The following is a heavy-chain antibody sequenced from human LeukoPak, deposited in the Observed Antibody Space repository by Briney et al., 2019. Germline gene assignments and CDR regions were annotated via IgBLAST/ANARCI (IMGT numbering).Heavy chain of an antibody. CDR3: ARHPSHYDFWSGYVYYMDV. J-gene: IGHJ6*03. V-gene: IGHV5-51*01. Sequence: GESLKISCKGSGYIFTSYWIGWVRQMPGKGLEWMGIIYPGDSDTRYSPSFQGQVTISADKSISTAYLQWSSLKASDTAMYYCARHPSHYDFWSGYVYYMDVWGKGTTVTVSS. CDR2: IYPGDSDT. D-gene: IGHD3-3*01. CDR1: GYIFTSYW.